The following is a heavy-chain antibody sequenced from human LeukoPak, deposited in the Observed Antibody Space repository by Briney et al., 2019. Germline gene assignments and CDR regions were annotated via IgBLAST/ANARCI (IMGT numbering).Heavy chain of an antibody. V-gene: IGHV4-4*02. Sequence: SGTLSLTCAVSGGSISSSNWWSWVRQPPGKGLEWIGEIYHSGSTNYNPSLKSRVTISVDKSKNQFSLKLSSVTAADTAVYYCARKGYCSSGSCYLDYWGQGTLVTVSS. CDR1: GGSISSSNW. D-gene: IGHD2-15*01. J-gene: IGHJ4*02. CDR2: IYHSGST. CDR3: ARKGYCSSGSCYLDY.